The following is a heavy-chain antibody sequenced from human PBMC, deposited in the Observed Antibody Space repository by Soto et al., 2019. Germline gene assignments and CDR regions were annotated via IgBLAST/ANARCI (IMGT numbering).Heavy chain of an antibody. Sequence: PSGTLSLTWTVAGGSMSRGDYHWTWIRQFPGKGLEWIGAIYYSASAYYNPSLVSRLTISVDTSKNKFSLKLTSVTAADTAVYYCARDSRTPSGGMDVWGQGTTVTVSS. CDR2: IYYSASA. V-gene: IGHV4-30-4*01. CDR3: ARDSRTPSGGMDV. CDR1: GGSMSRGDYH. J-gene: IGHJ6*02.